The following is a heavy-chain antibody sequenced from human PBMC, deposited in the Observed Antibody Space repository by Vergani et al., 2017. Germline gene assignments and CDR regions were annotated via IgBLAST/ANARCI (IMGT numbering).Heavy chain of an antibody. CDR2: ISFDGTNE. CDR1: GFALNRHA. J-gene: IGHJ4*02. CDR3: VRDRGLCAGGRCYTEAWDY. Sequence: VQLLESGGGVVQPGTCLRLSCVVSGFALNRHAMYWVRQAPGKGLEWVVGISFDGTNEYYPDLVKGRFTISRDIAKNTLYLQVRSLRLEDTGVYHCVRDRGLCAGGRCYTEAWDYWGQGTPVTVSS. D-gene: IGHD2-2*02. V-gene: IGHV3-30-3*01.